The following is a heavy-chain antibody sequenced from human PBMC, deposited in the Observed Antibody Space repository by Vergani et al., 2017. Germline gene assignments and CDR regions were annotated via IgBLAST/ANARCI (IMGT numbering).Heavy chain of an antibody. V-gene: IGHV1-46*01. Sequence: QVQLVQSGAEVKKPGASVKVSCKASGYTFTSYYMHWVRQAPGQGLEWMGIINPSGGSTSYAQKFQGRVTMTRDTSTSTVYMELSSLRSEDTAVYYCARAYCGCDCYHDAFDIWGQGTMVTVSS. CDR1: GYTFTSYY. CDR2: INPSGGST. J-gene: IGHJ3*02. CDR3: ARAYCGCDCYHDAFDI. D-gene: IGHD2-21*01.